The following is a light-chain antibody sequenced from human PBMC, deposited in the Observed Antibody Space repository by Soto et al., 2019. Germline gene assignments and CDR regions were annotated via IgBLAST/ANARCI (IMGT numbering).Light chain of an antibody. CDR2: KTS. CDR1: QSVGTN. J-gene: IGKJ4*01. CDR3: QQYANWPLP. Sequence: EVVLTQSPATVSVSPGERTSLSCRASQSVGTNLGWYQQKPGQAPRLLISKTSIRATGVPARFSGSGSGTEFTLTISSLQSEDFAVYYGQQYANWPLPFGGGTKVDIK. V-gene: IGKV3-15*01.